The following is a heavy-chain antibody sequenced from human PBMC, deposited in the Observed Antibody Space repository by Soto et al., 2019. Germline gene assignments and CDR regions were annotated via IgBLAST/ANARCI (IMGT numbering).Heavy chain of an antibody. Sequence: SETLSLTCTVSGGSISSSSYYWGWIRQPPGKGLEWIGSIFYSGSTYYNPSLKSRVTISVDTSKNQFSLKLSSVTAADTAVYYCACIFSGGSSYGFYYYGMAVWGQGTTVT. V-gene: IGHV4-39*01. J-gene: IGHJ6*02. CDR1: GGSISSSSYY. CDR3: ACIFSGGSSYGFYYYGMAV. D-gene: IGHD5-18*01. CDR2: IFYSGST.